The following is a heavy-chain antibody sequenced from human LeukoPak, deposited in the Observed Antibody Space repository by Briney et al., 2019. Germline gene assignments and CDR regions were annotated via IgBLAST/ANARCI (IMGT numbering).Heavy chain of an antibody. J-gene: IGHJ4*02. D-gene: IGHD3-22*01. CDR2: ISSSSSYI. CDR1: GFTFSDSA. Sequence: GGSLRFSCAASGFTFSDSAMNWVRQAPGKGLEWVSSISSSSSYIYYADSVKGRFTISRDNAKNSLYLQMNSLRAEDTAVYYCARDPHTIGPCYYDSSVGYWGQGTLVTVSS. CDR3: ARDPHTIGPCYYDSSVGY. V-gene: IGHV3-21*01.